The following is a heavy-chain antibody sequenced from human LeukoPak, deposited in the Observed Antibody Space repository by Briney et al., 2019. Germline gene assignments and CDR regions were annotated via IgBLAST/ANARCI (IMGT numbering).Heavy chain of an antibody. CDR3: TKVRSGSSNWALRVFDY. D-gene: IGHD4-11*01. Sequence: GGSLRLSCAVSGFTFSNEAMGWVRQLRGGGLEWVSTISPGGGTTYYAESTKGRFSISRDNSKSTLYLEMTSLRVEDTAVYYCTKVRSGSSNWALRVFDYWGQGVLVTVSS. J-gene: IGHJ4*02. V-gene: IGHV3-23*01. CDR2: ISPGGGTT. CDR1: GFTFSNEA.